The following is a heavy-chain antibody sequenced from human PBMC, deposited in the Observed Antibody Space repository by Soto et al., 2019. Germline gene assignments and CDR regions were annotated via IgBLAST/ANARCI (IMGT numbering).Heavy chain of an antibody. CDR3: TGMPVTTTNWLDP. J-gene: IGHJ5*02. V-gene: IGHV4-61*01. CDR2: IYNTGRT. D-gene: IGHD3-22*01. Sequence: QMQLQESGPGLVKPAETLSLTCTVSGGSVSSGNYYWSWIRQPPGKGLDWIGYIYNTGRTNYNPSLKSRVPMSLDTSKNQFSLKMDSVTAADTAIYYCTGMPVTTTNWLDPWGQGTLVIVSS. CDR1: GGSVSSGNYY.